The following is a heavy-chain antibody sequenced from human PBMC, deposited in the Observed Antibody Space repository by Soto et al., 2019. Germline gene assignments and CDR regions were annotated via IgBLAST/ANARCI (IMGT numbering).Heavy chain of an antibody. D-gene: IGHD3-16*01. Sequence: GGSLRLACAASGFKFSNYAMSWVRQAPGKGLEWVSLISATGGGTYYADSVKGRFTISRDNSHNTLYLQVHSLTAEDTAVYYCAKDRRAGGNSAFYFDFWGQGAQVTVSS. J-gene: IGHJ4*02. CDR2: ISATGGGT. V-gene: IGHV3-23*01. CDR3: AKDRRAGGNSAFYFDF. CDR1: GFKFSNYA.